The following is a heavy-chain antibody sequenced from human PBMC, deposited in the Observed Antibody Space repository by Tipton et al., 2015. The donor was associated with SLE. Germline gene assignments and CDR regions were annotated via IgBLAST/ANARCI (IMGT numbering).Heavy chain of an antibody. J-gene: IGHJ6*02. D-gene: IGHD2/OR15-2a*01. V-gene: IGHV4-39*07. CDR1: GDSISTNHYY. Sequence: TLSLTCTVSGDSISTNHYYWGWIRQPPGKGLEWIASIHYRGTTYYSPSRRGRVIMSVDTSKNQFSLKLYSVTAADTAVYYCARAREYEMPLPLFMDVWGQGATVTVSS. CDR3: ARAREYEMPLPLFMDV. CDR2: IHYRGTT.